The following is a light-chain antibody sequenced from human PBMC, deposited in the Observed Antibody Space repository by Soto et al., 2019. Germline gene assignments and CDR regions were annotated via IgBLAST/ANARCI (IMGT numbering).Light chain of an antibody. Sequence: EIVLTQSPATLSLSPGERATLSCRASQSVSSYLDWYQQKSGQAPRLLIYDASNRATGIPARFSGSGSGTDFTLTISSLEPEDFAFYYCQQRSNWPPYTFGQGTKLEIK. V-gene: IGKV3-11*01. CDR3: QQRSNWPPYT. CDR1: QSVSSY. CDR2: DAS. J-gene: IGKJ2*01.